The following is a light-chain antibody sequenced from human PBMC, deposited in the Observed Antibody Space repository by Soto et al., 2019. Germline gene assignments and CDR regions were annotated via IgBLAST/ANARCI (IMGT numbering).Light chain of an antibody. Sequence: EIVLTQSPATLSLSPGERATLSCRASQSVGTFFAWYQQKPGQAPRLLIYDASNRATGIPARFRGSGSGTDFTLTIRSLEPEDFAVYYCQQCNNWPQWTFGQGTKVEIK. CDR3: QQCNNWPQWT. J-gene: IGKJ1*01. CDR2: DAS. CDR1: QSVGTF. V-gene: IGKV3-11*01.